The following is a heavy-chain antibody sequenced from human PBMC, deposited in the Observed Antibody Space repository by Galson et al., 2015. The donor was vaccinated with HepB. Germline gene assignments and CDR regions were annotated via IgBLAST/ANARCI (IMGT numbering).Heavy chain of an antibody. CDR1: GFTFSSYA. J-gene: IGHJ6*02. CDR2: ISYDGSNK. D-gene: IGHD6-13*01. V-gene: IGHV3-30*04. CDR3: ARGGSRAAADPGEDYYYYGMDV. Sequence: SLRLSCAASGFTFSSYAMHWVRQAPGKGLEWVAVISYDGSNKYYADSVKGRFTISRDNSKNTLYLQMNSLRAEDTAVYYCARGGSRAAADPGEDYYYYGMDVWGQGTTVTVSS.